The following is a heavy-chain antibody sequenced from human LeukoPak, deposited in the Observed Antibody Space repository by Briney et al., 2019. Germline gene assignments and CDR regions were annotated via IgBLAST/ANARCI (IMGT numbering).Heavy chain of an antibody. V-gene: IGHV3-21*01. J-gene: IGHJ6*02. CDR2: ISSSSSYI. D-gene: IGHD2-15*01. Sequence: PGGSLRLSCAASRFTFSSYSMNWVRQAPGKGLEWVSSISSSSSYIYYADSVKGRFTISRDNAKNTLYLQMNSLRAEDTAVYYCARDRSWNYYGMDVWGQGTTVTVSS. CDR3: ARDRSWNYYGMDV. CDR1: RFTFSSYS.